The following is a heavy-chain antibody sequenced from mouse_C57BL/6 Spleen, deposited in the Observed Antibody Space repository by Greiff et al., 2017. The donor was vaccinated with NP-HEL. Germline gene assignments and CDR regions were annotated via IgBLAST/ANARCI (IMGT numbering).Heavy chain of an antibody. Sequence: QVQLQQPGAELVKPGASVKLSCKASGYTFTSYWMQWVKQRPGQGLEWIGEIDPSDSYTNYNQKFKGKATLTVDTSSSTAYMQLSSLTSEDSAVYYCARRGAYYSNYGFAYWGQGTLVTVSA. J-gene: IGHJ3*01. CDR3: ARRGAYYSNYGFAY. CDR2: IDPSDSYT. D-gene: IGHD2-5*01. CDR1: GYTFTSYW. V-gene: IGHV1-50*01.